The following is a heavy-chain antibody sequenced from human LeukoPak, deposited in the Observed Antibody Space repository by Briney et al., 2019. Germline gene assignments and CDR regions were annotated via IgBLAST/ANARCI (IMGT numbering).Heavy chain of an antibody. D-gene: IGHD4/OR15-4a*01. Sequence: GGSLRLSCAASGFTFSNYAMSWVRQAPGKGLEWVSVISGSDGSTQYADSVKGRFTISRDNSKNTLYLQMNSLRAEDTAVYYCARRAGAYSHPYDYWGQGTLVTVSS. CDR3: ARRAGAYSHPYDY. CDR1: GFTFSNYA. CDR2: ISGSDGST. J-gene: IGHJ4*02. V-gene: IGHV3-23*01.